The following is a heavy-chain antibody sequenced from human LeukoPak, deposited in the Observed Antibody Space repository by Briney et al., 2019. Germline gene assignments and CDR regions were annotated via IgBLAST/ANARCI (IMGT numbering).Heavy chain of an antibody. CDR1: GYTFTGYY. D-gene: IGHD5-24*01. V-gene: IGHV1-2*02. CDR3: ARGDRRDGYKASGALYY. CDR2: INPNSGGT. J-gene: IGHJ4*02. Sequence: GASVKVSCKASGYTFTGYYMHWVRQAPGQGLEWMGWINPNSGGTNYAQKFQGRVTMTRDTSISTAYMELSRLRSDDTAVYYCARGDRRDGYKASGALYYWGQGTLVTVSS.